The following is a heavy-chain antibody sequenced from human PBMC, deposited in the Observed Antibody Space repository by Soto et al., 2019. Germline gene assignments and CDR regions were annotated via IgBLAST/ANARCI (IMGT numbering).Heavy chain of an antibody. Sequence: QLQLQESSPGLVKPSETLSLTCTVSGGSISSSSYYWGWIRQPPGKGLEWIGSVYYSGSTYYNPTRKGGVTISVDTSKNQFYLKLSSVTAADTAVYYCARHWLRYFWSGSPIAPTTTHDYWGQGTLVTVSS. CDR3: ARHWLRYFWSGSPIAPTTTHDY. D-gene: IGHD3-3*01. J-gene: IGHJ4*02. V-gene: IGHV4-39*01. CDR2: VYYSGST. CDR1: GGSISSSSYY.